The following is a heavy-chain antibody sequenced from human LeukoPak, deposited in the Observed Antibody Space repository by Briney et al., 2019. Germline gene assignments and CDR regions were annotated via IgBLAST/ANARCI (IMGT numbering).Heavy chain of an antibody. Sequence: SETLSLTCTISGGSIPNYYWSWLRQPAGKGLEWIGRIYRSGSTHYNPSLESRVTMSVDTSKNQFSLKLSSVTAADTAVYYCARGRKERPFDYWGQGTLVTVSS. D-gene: IGHD1-14*01. CDR2: IYRSGST. CDR1: GGSIPNYY. V-gene: IGHV4-4*07. CDR3: ARGRKERPFDY. J-gene: IGHJ4*02.